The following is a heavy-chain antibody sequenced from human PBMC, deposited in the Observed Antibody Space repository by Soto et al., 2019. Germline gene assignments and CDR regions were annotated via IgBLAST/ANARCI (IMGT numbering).Heavy chain of an antibody. D-gene: IGHD1-26*01. CDR2: IYYSGST. V-gene: IGHV4-59*01. CDR1: GGSISSYY. J-gene: IGHJ4*02. CDR3: ARGPGNVGATATFDY. Sequence: SETLSLTCTVSGGSISSYYWSWIRQPPGKGLEWIGYIYYSGSTNYNPSLKSRVTISVDTSKNQFSLKLSSVTAADTAVYYCARGPGNVGATATFDYWGQGTLVTVSS.